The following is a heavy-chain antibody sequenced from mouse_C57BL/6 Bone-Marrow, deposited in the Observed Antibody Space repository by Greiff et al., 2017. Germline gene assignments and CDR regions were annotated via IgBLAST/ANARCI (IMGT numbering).Heavy chain of an antibody. CDR3: ARRVYYGNYWFAY. CDR2: IYPSDSET. CDR1: GYTFTSYW. Sequence: VQLQQPGAELVRPGSSVKLSCKASGYTFTSYWMDWVKQRPGQGLEWIGNIYPSDSETHYNQKFQDKATLTVDKSSSTAYMQLSSLTSEDSAVYYCARRVYYGNYWFAYWGQGTLVTVSA. J-gene: IGHJ3*01. D-gene: IGHD2-1*01. V-gene: IGHV1-61*01.